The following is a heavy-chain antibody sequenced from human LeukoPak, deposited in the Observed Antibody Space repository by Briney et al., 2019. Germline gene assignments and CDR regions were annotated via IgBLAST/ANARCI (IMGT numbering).Heavy chain of an antibody. CDR3: ARDLKAGDSINYLGYGVDV. Sequence: ASVKVSCKASGGTFSSYAISWVRQAPGQGLEWMGRIIPILGIANYAQKFQGRVTITADKSTSTAYMELSSLRSEDTAVYYCARDLKAGDSINYLGYGVDVWGQGTTVTVSS. CDR2: IIPILGIA. V-gene: IGHV1-69*04. CDR1: GGTFSSYA. D-gene: IGHD3-22*01. J-gene: IGHJ6*02.